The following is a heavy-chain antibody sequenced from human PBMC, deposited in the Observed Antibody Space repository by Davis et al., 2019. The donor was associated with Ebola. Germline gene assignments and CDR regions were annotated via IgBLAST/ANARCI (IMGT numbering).Heavy chain of an antibody. CDR2: VNPDGRNT. D-gene: IGHD2-15*01. CDR3: VREGGGSWGY. CDR1: GFTFSNYW. J-gene: IGHJ4*02. Sequence: GESLKISCAASGFTFSNYWMYWVRQAPGKGLVWVFGVNPDGRNTRYADSVKGRFHVSRDNAKNTLDLQMDSLRVEDTAVYYCVREGGGSWGYWGQGTLVTVSS. V-gene: IGHV3-74*01.